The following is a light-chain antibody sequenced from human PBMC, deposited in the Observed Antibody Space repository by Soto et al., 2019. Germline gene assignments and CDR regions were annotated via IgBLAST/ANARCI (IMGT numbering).Light chain of an antibody. Sequence: EIVLTQSPGTLSLSPGERATLSCKASQSVSSHYLAGYQQKPGQAPRLLNYGVSSRATGIPDRFSGSGSGTDVTLTIYRLEPEDFAVYDWHRYSYSRYFIFGHGTQVEIK. V-gene: IGKV3-20*01. J-gene: IGKJ3*01. CDR1: QSVSSHY. CDR2: GVS. CDR3: HRYSYSRYFI.